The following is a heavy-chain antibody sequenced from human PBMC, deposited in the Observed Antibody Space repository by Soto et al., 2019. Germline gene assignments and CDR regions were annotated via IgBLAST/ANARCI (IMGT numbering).Heavy chain of an antibody. CDR2: ISSSSSTI. V-gene: IGHV3-48*01. Sequence: GGSLRLSCAASGFTFSSYSMNWVRQAPGKGLEWVSYISSSSSTIYYADSVKGRFTISRDNAKNSLYLQMNSLRAEDTAVYYCARENSGYDSGVMGWGQGTLVTGAS. CDR3: ARENSGYDSGVMG. J-gene: IGHJ4*02. D-gene: IGHD5-12*01. CDR1: GFTFSSYS.